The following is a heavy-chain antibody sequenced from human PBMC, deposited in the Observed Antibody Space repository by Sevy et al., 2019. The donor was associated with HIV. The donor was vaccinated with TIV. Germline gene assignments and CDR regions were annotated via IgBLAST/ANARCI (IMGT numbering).Heavy chain of an antibody. V-gene: IGHV3-23*01. D-gene: IGHD2-15*01. CDR2: LSFGCGKI. CDR1: GFAFYEYS. J-gene: IGHJ4*02. CDR3: AREAWSRPHDY. Sequence: GGYLRLSCAASGFAFYEYSMSWIRQAPGKGLEWVATLSFGCGKINYADSVKGRFTISRDNSKNSFYLQMDNLRVEDTALYYCAREAWSRPHDYWGQGTRVTVSS.